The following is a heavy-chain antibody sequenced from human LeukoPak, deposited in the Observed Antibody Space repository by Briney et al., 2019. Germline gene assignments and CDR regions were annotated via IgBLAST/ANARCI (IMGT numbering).Heavy chain of an antibody. V-gene: IGHV3-9*01. CDR3: AKGSPGYYDSSGYWS. J-gene: IGHJ5*02. CDR2: ISWNSGSI. D-gene: IGHD3-22*01. Sequence: PGGSLRLSCAASGFTFDDYAMHWVRQAQGKGLEWVSAISWNSGSIGYADSVKGRFTISRDNAKNSLYLQMNSLRAEDTALYYCAKGSPGYYDSSGYWSWGQGTLVTVSS. CDR1: GFTFDDYA.